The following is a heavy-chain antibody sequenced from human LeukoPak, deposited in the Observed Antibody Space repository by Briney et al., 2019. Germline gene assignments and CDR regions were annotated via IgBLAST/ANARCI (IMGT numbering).Heavy chain of an antibody. D-gene: IGHD6-19*01. CDR1: GYTFTGYY. V-gene: IGHV1-2*02. CDR3: ARDNSAVAGTSWFDP. J-gene: IGHJ5*02. CDR2: INPNSGGT. Sequence: ASVPVLYKASGYTFTGYYKHWVRQAPGKGLEWMGWINPNSGGTNYAQKFQGRVTMTRDTSISTAYMELSRLRSDDTAVYYCARDNSAVAGTSWFDPWGQGTLVTVSS.